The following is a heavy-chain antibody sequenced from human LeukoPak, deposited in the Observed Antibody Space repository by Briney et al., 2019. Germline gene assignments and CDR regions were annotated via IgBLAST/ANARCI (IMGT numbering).Heavy chain of an antibody. CDR1: GGSFSSYY. CDR3: ARAPKKANCGSTSCYIQGDAFDI. Sequence: PSETLSLTCTVSGGSFSSYYWSWIRQPAGKGLEWIGRIYTSGSTNYNPSLKRRVTMSVETSKTQFSLKLSSVTAADTAVYYCARAPKKANCGSTSCYIQGDAFDIWGQGTMVTVSS. V-gene: IGHV4-4*07. D-gene: IGHD2-2*02. J-gene: IGHJ3*02. CDR2: IYTSGST.